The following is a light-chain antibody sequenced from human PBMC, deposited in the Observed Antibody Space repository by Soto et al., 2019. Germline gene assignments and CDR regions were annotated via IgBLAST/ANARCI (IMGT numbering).Light chain of an antibody. Sequence: DVPLTQSPTFLSAVVGDTITISCRASQDVNSHLAWYQQTPGRAPKLLISYVSTLQSGVPSRFSGSGSRTHFTLPISSLQPEDFDTYYCQEIDSYPPTFGQGTRLEIK. J-gene: IGKJ5*01. CDR1: QDVNSH. V-gene: IGKV1-9*01. CDR2: YVS. CDR3: QEIDSYPPT.